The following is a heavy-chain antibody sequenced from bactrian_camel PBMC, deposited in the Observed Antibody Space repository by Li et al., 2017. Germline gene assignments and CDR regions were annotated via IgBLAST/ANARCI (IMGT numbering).Heavy chain of an antibody. V-gene: IGHV3S53*01. CDR1: ANIVC. J-gene: IGHJ4*01. D-gene: IGHD5*01. Sequence: HVQLVESGGGSVQSGGSLRLNCAASANIVCMAWFRQAPGKEREGIAAISTSGATFTADSVNGRVTISQEHAISPNEQTHNRRHGRILLCGRPFRRLWVGSGDPGHRL. CDR2: ISTSGAT.